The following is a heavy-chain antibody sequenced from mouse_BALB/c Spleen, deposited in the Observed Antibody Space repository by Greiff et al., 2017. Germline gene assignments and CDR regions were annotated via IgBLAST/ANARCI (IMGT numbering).Heavy chain of an antibody. Sequence: ESGGDLVKPGGSLKLSCAASGFTFSSYGMSWVRQTPDKRLEWVATISSGGSYTYYPDSVKGRFTISRDNAKNTLYLQMSSLKSEDTAMYYCARPHYYGPFAYWGQGTLVTVSA. V-gene: IGHV5-6*01. CDR3: ARPHYYGPFAY. CDR2: ISSGGSYT. CDR1: GFTFSSYG. D-gene: IGHD1-2*01. J-gene: IGHJ3*01.